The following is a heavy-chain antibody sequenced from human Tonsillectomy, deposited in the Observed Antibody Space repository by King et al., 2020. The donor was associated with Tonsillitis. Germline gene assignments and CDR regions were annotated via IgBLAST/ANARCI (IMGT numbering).Heavy chain of an antibody. V-gene: IGHV3-30*18. Sequence: VQLVESGGGVVQPGRSLRLSCAASGFTFSSYGMHWVRQAPGKGLEWVAVISYDGSNKYYADSVKGRFTISRDNSKNTLYLQMNSLRAEDTAVYYCAKSSGAAVGWYFDLWGRGTLVTVSS. J-gene: IGHJ2*01. CDR2: ISYDGSNK. CDR3: AKSSGAAVGWYFDL. D-gene: IGHD4-23*01. CDR1: GFTFSSYG.